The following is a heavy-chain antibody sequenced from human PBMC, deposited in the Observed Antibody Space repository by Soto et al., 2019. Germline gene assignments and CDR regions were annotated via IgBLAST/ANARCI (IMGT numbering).Heavy chain of an antibody. CDR3: ARVYVPADSHYYYHGMDV. V-gene: IGHV1-69*13. D-gene: IGHD2-2*01. J-gene: IGHJ6*02. Sequence: SVKVSCKASGGTFSSYAISWVRQAPGQGLEWMGGIIPIFGTANYAQKFQGRVTITADESTSTAYMELSSLRSEDTAVYYCARVYVPADSHYYYHGMDVWGQGTTVTVSS. CDR1: GGTFSSYA. CDR2: IIPIFGTA.